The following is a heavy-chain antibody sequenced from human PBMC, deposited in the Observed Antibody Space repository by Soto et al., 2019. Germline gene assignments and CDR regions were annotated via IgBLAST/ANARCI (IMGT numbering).Heavy chain of an antibody. CDR2: ISYDGSDK. CDR1: GFTFSSYG. V-gene: IGHV3-30*03. Sequence: QVQLVESGGGVVQPGRSLRLSCAASGFTFSSYGMHCVRQAPGKGLEWVALISYDGSDKYYADSVKGRFTISRDNSKNTLYLQMNSLRVEDTAVYYCGAGQSFSGYWGQGTLVTVSS. CDR3: GAGQSFSGY. D-gene: IGHD6-13*01. J-gene: IGHJ4*02.